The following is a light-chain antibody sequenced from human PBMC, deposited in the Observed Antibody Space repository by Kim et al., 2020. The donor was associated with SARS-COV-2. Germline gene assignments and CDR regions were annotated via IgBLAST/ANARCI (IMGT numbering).Light chain of an antibody. V-gene: IGLV4-60*03. Sequence: QPVLTQSSSAFASLGSSVTLTCTLSSGHSSYIIAWHQQQPGKAPRYLMKLEGSGSYNKGSGVPDRFSGSSSGADRYLTISNLQSEDEADYYCETWDSTTWVYGGGTQLTV. CDR1: SGHSSYI. CDR3: ETWDSTTWV. J-gene: IGLJ3*02. CDR2: LEGSGSY.